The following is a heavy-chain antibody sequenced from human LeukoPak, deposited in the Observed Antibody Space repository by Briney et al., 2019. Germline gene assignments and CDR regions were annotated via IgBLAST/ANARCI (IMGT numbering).Heavy chain of an antibody. CDR1: GFTFSRYG. CDR2: ICYDGSNK. Sequence: PGRSLRLSCAASGFTFSRYGMHWVRQAPGKGLEGVAVICYDGSNKYYAASVKRRFTISIDNSKNTLYLQMNSLRAEDTAVYYCARDTVPAARYYYYGMDVWGKGTTVTVSS. V-gene: IGHV3-33*01. J-gene: IGHJ6*04. CDR3: ARDTVPAARYYYYGMDV. D-gene: IGHD2-2*01.